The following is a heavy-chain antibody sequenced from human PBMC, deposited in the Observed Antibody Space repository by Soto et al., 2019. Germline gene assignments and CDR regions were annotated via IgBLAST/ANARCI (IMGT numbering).Heavy chain of an antibody. CDR1: GFTVSSNY. CDR2: IYSGGST. J-gene: IGHJ5*02. CDR3: AREGGLGWFDP. Sequence: EVQLVESGGGLVQPGGSLRLSCAASGFTVSSNYMSWVRQAPGKGLEWVSVIYSGGSTYYADSVKGRFTISRHNSKNTLCLQMYSRRAGDTAVCYWAREGGLGWFDPWGQGTLVTVSS. V-gene: IGHV3-53*04.